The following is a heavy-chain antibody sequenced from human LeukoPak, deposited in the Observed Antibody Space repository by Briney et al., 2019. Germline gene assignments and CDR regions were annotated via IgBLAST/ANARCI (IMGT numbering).Heavy chain of an antibody. Sequence: PGGSLRLSCAGSGFIFDDYAMHWVRQAPGKGLEWVSGISWNSGTIGYAESVKGRFTISRDNGKNSLYLQMNSLRAEDTAMYYCARDRAGLARIGGMDVWGQGTTVTVSS. V-gene: IGHV3-9*01. CDR1: GFIFDDYA. CDR2: ISWNSGTI. J-gene: IGHJ6*02. CDR3: ARDRAGLARIGGMDV. D-gene: IGHD5-12*01.